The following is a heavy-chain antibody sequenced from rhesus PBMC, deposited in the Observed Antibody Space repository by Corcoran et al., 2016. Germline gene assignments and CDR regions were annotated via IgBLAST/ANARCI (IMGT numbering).Heavy chain of an antibody. J-gene: IGHJ4*01. CDR2: IDPSNSET. CDR1: GNSLTSHC. V-gene: IGHV5-20*02. Sequence: EVQLVQSGADVKRPGTSLKLSCKPSGNSLTSHCISWVRQMPGKVLEWMGTIDPSNSETRYRRSCQGQATISADKSISTAYMQGSSLKASDTATYDCAKAGYSNSYVDYWGQGVLVTVSS. D-gene: IGHD4-23*01. CDR3: AKAGYSNSYVDY.